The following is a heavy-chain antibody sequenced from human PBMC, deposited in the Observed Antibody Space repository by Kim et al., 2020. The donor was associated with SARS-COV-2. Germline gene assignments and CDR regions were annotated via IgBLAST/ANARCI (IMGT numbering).Heavy chain of an antibody. V-gene: IGHV3-53*01. CDR1: GFTVSSNY. D-gene: IGHD1-26*01. CDR2: IYNGGST. Sequence: GGSLRLSCAASGFTVSSNYMNWVRQAPGKGLEWVSVIYNGGSTYYADSVRGRFTISGDNSKNTLYLQINSLMAEDSAVYYCAITVGATTRGDFDYWGQGILVTVSS. CDR3: AITVGATTRGDFDY. J-gene: IGHJ4*02.